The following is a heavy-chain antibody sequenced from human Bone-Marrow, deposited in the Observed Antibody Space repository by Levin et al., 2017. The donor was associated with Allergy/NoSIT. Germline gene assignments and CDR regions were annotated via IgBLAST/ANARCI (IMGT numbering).Heavy chain of an antibody. CDR3: ARLDFWTASQD. D-gene: IGHD3/OR15-3a*01. V-gene: IGHV3-53*01. J-gene: IGHJ4*02. CDR1: GFDVSSNY. Sequence: PGGSLRLSCAVSGFDVSSNYMSWVRQTPGKGLEWVSVIYSGGGTVHADSVKGRFTISRDNSKNTVYLQMNSLRAEDTAVYYCARLDFWTASQDWGQGTLVTVSS. CDR2: IYSGGGT.